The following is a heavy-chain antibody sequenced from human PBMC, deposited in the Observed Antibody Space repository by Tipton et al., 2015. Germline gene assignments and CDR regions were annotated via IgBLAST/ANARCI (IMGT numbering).Heavy chain of an antibody. CDR2: IYYSGST. Sequence: TLSLTCTVSGGSISSYYWSWIRQPPGKGLEWIGYIYYSGSTYYNPSLKSRVTISIDSFKNQFSLKLSAVTAADTAVYYCASPSLPHDRGDYYFQSWRQGSLVTVSS. CDR1: GGSISSYY. CDR3: ASPSLPHDRGDYYFQS. J-gene: IGHJ4*02. V-gene: IGHV4-59*08. D-gene: IGHD2-21*02.